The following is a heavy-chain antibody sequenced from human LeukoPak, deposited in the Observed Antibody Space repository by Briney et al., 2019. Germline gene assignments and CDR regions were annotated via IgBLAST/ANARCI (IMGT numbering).Heavy chain of an antibody. CDR1: GYIFTSYG. V-gene: IGHV1-18*01. Sequence: ASVKVSCTASGYIFTSYGISWVRQAPGQGLEWMGWISGYNGNTNYAQKLQGRVTMTTDTSTSTAYMELRSLRSDDTAVYYCARDCSGGSCHFDYWGQGTLVTVSS. CDR3: ARDCSGGSCHFDY. D-gene: IGHD2-15*01. CDR2: ISGYNGNT. J-gene: IGHJ4*02.